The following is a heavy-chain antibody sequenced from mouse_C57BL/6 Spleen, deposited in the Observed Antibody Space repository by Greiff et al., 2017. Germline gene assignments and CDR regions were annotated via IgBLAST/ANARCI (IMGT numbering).Heavy chain of an antibody. CDR3: ARDGNYTYWYFDV. CDR1: GYAFSSYW. D-gene: IGHD2-1*01. V-gene: IGHV1-80*01. Sequence: QVHVQQSGAELVKPGASVKISCKASGYAFSSYWMNWVKQRPGKGLEWIGKIYPGDGVTNYNGKFKGKATLTADKSSSTAYMQLSSLTSEDSADYVCARDGNYTYWYFDVWGKGTTVTVSA. CDR2: IYPGDGVT. J-gene: IGHJ1*03.